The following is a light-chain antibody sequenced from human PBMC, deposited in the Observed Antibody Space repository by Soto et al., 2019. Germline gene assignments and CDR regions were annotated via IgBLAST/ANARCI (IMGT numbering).Light chain of an antibody. J-gene: IGLJ3*02. Sequence: NFMLTQPHSVSWSPGKTVTLSCTRSSGDIDNNYVQWDQQRPGRAPTTVIYEDNQRPSVVPDRFSGSIDISSNSASLTISGLQTEDEAVYFCHSYDATDQVVGGGTKLTVL. CDR2: EDN. CDR3: HSYDATDQV. V-gene: IGLV6-57*04. CDR1: SGDIDNNY.